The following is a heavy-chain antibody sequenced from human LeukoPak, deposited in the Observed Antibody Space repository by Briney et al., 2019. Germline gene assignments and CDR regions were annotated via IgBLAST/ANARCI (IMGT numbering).Heavy chain of an antibody. CDR1: GGSISSYY. D-gene: IGHD3-10*01. CDR2: IYYSGST. CDR3: ARAPVVRGALRYGMDV. Sequence: SETLSLTCTVSGGSISSYYWTWIRQPPGKGLEWIGYIYYSGSTNYNPSLKSRVTISVDTSKNQFSLKLSAVTAADTAVYYCARAPVVRGALRYGMDVWGQGTTVTVSS. V-gene: IGHV4-59*01. J-gene: IGHJ6*02.